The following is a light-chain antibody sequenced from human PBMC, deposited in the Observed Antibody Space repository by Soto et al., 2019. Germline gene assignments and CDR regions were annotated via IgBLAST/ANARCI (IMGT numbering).Light chain of an antibody. J-gene: IGKJ2*01. V-gene: IGKV1-39*01. CDR2: AAS. CDR3: QQSYSTPYT. CDR1: QSMSSY. Sequence: DIQMTQSPSSLSASVGYRVTITCRASQSMSSYLDWYQQKPGKAPKLLIYAASSLQSGLPSRFSGRGSGTDFTLTISRLQPEDFATYYCQQSYSTPYTFGQGTKLEIK.